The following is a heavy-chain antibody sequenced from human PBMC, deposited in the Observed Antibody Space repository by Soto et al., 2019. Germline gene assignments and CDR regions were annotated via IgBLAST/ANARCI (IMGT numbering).Heavy chain of an antibody. D-gene: IGHD2-15*01. CDR1: GGSISSGGYY. CDR3: ARDPLPRSYCSGGSCYSVDY. CDR2: IYYSGST. J-gene: IGHJ4*02. V-gene: IGHV4-31*03. Sequence: SETLSLTCTVSGGSISSGGYYWSWIRQHPGKGLEWIGYIYYSGSTYYNPSLKSRVTISVDTSKNQFSLKLSSVTAADTAVYYCARDPLPRSYCSGGSCYSVDYWGQGTLVTVSS.